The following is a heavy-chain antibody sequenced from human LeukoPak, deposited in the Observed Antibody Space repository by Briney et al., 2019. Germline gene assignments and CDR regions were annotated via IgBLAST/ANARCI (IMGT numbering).Heavy chain of an antibody. D-gene: IGHD6-6*01. CDR1: GYTFTSYD. Sequence: GASVKVSCKASGYTFTSYDINWVRQATGQGLEWMGWMSPNSGNTGYAQKFQGRVTMTRNTSISTAYMELSSLRSEDTAVYYCARGTARLYYYYMDVWGKGTPVTVSS. CDR3: ARGTARLYYYYMDV. J-gene: IGHJ6*03. V-gene: IGHV1-8*01. CDR2: MSPNSGNT.